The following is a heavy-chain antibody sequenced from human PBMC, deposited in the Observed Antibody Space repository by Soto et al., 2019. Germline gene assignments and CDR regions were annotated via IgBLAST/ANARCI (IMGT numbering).Heavy chain of an antibody. Sequence: QVQLVQSGAEVKNPGASVKVSCKASGYTLTNYAMHWVRQAPGQRLEWMGWINAGNGNTKYSQKFQGRVTITRDTSASTAYMDLSSLRSEDTAVYYGARGPGGPDGPGDYWGQGTLVTVSS. V-gene: IGHV1-3*01. CDR2: INAGNGNT. CDR1: GYTLTNYA. CDR3: ARGPGGPDGPGDY. D-gene: IGHD2-15*01. J-gene: IGHJ4*02.